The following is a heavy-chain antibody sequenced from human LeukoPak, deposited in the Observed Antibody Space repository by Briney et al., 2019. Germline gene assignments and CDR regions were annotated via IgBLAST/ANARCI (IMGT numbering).Heavy chain of an antibody. CDR2: IYYSGST. V-gene: IGHV4-39*01. J-gene: IGHJ4*01. CDR3: ASRRYTYGPLD. Sequence: PSETLSLTCTVSGGSISSSNYYWGWIRQPPGKGLEWIGSIYYSGSTYYNASLKSRVTISVDTSKKQFSLTLTSVTAADTAVYYCASRRYTYGPLDCGEGTLVSVSS. CDR1: GGSISSSNYY. D-gene: IGHD5-18*01.